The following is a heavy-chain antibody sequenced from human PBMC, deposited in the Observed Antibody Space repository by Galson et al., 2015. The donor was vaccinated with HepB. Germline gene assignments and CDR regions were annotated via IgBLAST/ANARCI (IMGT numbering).Heavy chain of an antibody. J-gene: IGHJ6*03. CDR3: ATLNYDSSGYYYYYYYMDV. CDR1: GYTLTELS. Sequence: SVKVSCKVSGYTLTELSMHWVRQAPGKGLEWMGGFDPEDGETIYAQKFQGRVTMTEDTSTDTAYMELSSLRSEDTAVYYCATLNYDSSGYYYYYYYMDVWGKGTTVTVSS. V-gene: IGHV1-24*01. D-gene: IGHD3-22*01. CDR2: FDPEDGET.